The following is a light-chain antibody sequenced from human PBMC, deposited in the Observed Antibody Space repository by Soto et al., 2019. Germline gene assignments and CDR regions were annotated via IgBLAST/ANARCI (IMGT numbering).Light chain of an antibody. J-gene: IGKJ1*01. CDR2: DAS. V-gene: IGKV1-5*01. Sequence: DIQMTQSPSTLSASVGDRVSITCRASQSIGTWLAWYQQKPGKAPILLMYDASSLESGVPSRFRGSGSGTDFTLTVHSLQPDDFATYYCQQYESLSWTFGQGTKVEIK. CDR3: QQYESLSWT. CDR1: QSIGTW.